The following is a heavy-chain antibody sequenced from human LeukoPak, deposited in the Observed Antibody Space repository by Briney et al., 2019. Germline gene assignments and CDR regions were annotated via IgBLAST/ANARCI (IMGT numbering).Heavy chain of an antibody. D-gene: IGHD4-17*01. CDR3: ARATVPTVLLDY. Sequence: SQTLSLTCTVSGGSISSGSYYWSWIRQPAGKGLEWIGRIYTSGSTNYNPSLKSRVTISVDTSKNQFSLKLSSVTAADTAVYYCARATVPTVLLDYWGQGTLVTVSS. CDR1: GGSISSGSYY. J-gene: IGHJ4*02. V-gene: IGHV4-61*02. CDR2: IYTSGST.